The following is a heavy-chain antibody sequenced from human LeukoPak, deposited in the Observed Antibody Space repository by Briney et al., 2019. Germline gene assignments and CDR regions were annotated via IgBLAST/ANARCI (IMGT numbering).Heavy chain of an antibody. J-gene: IGHJ2*01. Sequence: ASVKVSCKASGYTFTGYYLQWVRQAPGQGLEWMGWINPNSGGTNSEQKFQGRVTMTRDTSTTTVYIELTSLRSDDTAVYYCARVGARLEDSDWYFDLWGRGTLVTVSS. CDR3: ARVGARLEDSDWYFDL. D-gene: IGHD3-10*01. V-gene: IGHV1-2*02. CDR2: INPNSGGT. CDR1: GYTFTGYY.